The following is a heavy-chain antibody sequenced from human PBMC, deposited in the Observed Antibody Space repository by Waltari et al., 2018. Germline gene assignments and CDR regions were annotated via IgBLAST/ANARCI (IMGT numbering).Heavy chain of an antibody. CDR2: IRSKAYGGTT. V-gene: IGHV3-49*04. J-gene: IGHJ4*02. CDR3: TRAITFGGVIVIYYFDY. CDR1: GFTFGDYA. Sequence: EVQLVESGGGLVQPGRSLRLSCTASGFTFGDYAMSWVRQAPGKGRGWVGFIRSKAYGGTTEYAASVKGRFTISRDDSKSIAYLQMNSLKTEDTAVYYCTRAITFGGVIVIYYFDYWGQGTLVTVSS. D-gene: IGHD3-16*02.